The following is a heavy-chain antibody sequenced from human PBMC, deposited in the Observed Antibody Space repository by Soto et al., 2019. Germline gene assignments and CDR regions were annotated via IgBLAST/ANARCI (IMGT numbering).Heavy chain of an antibody. V-gene: IGHV4-31*03. Sequence: SETLSLTCTVSGGSISSGGYYWSWIRQHPGKGLEWIGYIYYSGSTYYNPSLKSRVTISVDTSKNQFSLKLSSVTAADTAVYYCARSRGPFNWSAPGGQGTLVPVSS. J-gene: IGHJ5*02. CDR3: ARSRGPFNWSAP. CDR2: IYYSGST. CDR1: GGSISSGGYY. D-gene: IGHD3-10*01.